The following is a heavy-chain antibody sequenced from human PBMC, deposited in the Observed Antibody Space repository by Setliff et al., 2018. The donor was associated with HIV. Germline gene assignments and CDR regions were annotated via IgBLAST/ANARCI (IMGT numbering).Heavy chain of an antibody. Sequence: GGSLRLSCAASGFTFSRYAMTWVRQAPGKGLEWVSSTSSSSSYIYYADSVKGRFTISRDNAKNSLYLQMNSLRAEDTAVYYCAREGTYSSGFNWFDPWGQGTLVTVSS. J-gene: IGHJ5*02. CDR2: TSSSSSYI. CDR1: GFTFSRYA. D-gene: IGHD6-19*01. CDR3: AREGTYSSGFNWFDP. V-gene: IGHV3-21*01.